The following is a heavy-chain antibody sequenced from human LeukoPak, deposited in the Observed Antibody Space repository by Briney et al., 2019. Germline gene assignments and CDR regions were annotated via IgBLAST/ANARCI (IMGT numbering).Heavy chain of an antibody. D-gene: IGHD6-19*01. V-gene: IGHV4-4*07. CDR3: ARGSGQSSMDV. CDR2: IYGSGST. CDR1: GGSISSYY. J-gene: IGHJ6*02. Sequence: SETLSLTCTVSGGSISSYYWSWTRQPAGKGLEWIGRIYGSGSTNYNPSLKSRVTVSVDTSKNQFSLKLNSVTAADTAVYYCARGSGQSSMDVWGQGTTVTVSS.